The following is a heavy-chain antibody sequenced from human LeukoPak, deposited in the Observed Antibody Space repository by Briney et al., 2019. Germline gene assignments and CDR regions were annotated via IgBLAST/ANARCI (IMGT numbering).Heavy chain of an antibody. J-gene: IGHJ4*02. CDR2: IYYSGST. Sequence: PSETLSLTCTVSGGSISSSSYYWGWIRQPPGKGLEWIGSIYYSGSTYYNPSLKSRVTISVDTSKNQFSLKLSSVTAADTAVYYCARGLLGGNTFFGYWGQGTLVTVSS. V-gene: IGHV4-39*01. CDR3: ARGLLGGNTFFGY. D-gene: IGHD4-23*01. CDR1: GGSISSSSYY.